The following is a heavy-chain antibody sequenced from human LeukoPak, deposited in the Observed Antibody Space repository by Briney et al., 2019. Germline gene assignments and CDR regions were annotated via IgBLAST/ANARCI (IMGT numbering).Heavy chain of an antibody. CDR2: ISSSGST. CDR1: GVSISSGDYY. J-gene: IGHJ3*02. Sequence: SETLSVTCTVSGVSISSGDYYWSWIRQPAGKGLEWIGRISSSGSTNYNPSLKSRVTISVDTSKNQFSLKLSSVTAADTAVYFCARGPYSYDSSGAFDIWGQGTMVTVSS. CDR3: ARGPYSYDSSGAFDI. D-gene: IGHD3-22*01. V-gene: IGHV4-61*02.